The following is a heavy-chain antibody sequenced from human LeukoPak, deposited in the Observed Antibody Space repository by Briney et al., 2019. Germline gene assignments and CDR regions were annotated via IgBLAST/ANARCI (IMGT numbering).Heavy chain of an antibody. V-gene: IGHV4-61*01. D-gene: IGHD5-12*01. Sequence: SETLSLTCTVSGGSVSSGSYYWSWIRQPPGKGLEWIGHIYYSGSTNYNPSLKSRVTISVDTSKNQFSLKLSSVTAADTAVYYCARSVATVYFDYWGQGTLVTVSS. CDR2: IYYSGST. J-gene: IGHJ4*02. CDR1: GGSVSSGSYY. CDR3: ARSVATVYFDY.